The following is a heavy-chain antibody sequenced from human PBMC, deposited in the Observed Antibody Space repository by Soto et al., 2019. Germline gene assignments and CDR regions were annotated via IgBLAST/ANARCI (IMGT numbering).Heavy chain of an antibody. CDR2: INPKSGGT. CDR3: ARLRRYCTNGVCYQPYYYYGMDV. D-gene: IGHD2-8*01. CDR1: GYSFTDYH. Sequence: ASVKVSCKASGYSFTDYHIHWVRQAPGQGLEWLGRINPKSGGTSNAEKFQGWVTMTTDTSISTAYIELSRLRSDDKAVYYCARLRRYCTNGVCYQPYYYYGMDVWGQGTTVTVSS. J-gene: IGHJ6*02. V-gene: IGHV1-2*04.